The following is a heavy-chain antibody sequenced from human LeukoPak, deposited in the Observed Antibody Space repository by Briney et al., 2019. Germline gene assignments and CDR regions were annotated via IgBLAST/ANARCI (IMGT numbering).Heavy chain of an antibody. CDR1: GGSISSYY. Sequence: SETLSLICAVSGGSISSYYWSWIRQPPGKGLEWIGYIYYSGSTNYNPSLKSRVTISVDTSKNQFSLKLSSVTAADTAVYYCAREKLRFLEGAFDIWGQGTMVTVSS. CDR3: AREKLRFLEGAFDI. D-gene: IGHD3-3*01. CDR2: IYYSGST. J-gene: IGHJ3*02. V-gene: IGHV4-59*01.